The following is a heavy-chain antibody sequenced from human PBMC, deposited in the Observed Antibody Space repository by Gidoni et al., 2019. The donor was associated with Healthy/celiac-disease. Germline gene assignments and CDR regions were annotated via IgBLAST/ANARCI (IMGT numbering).Heavy chain of an antibody. CDR1: GFTFGDYA. CDR2: IRSKAYGGTT. CDR3: TAGSMIFGVVTLDY. Sequence: EVQLVESGGGLVQPGRSLRLSCTTSGFTFGDYAMGWVRQAPGKGLEWVGFIRSKAYGGTTEYAASVKGRFTISRDDSKSIAYLQMNSLKTEDTAVYYCTAGSMIFGVVTLDYWGQGTLVTVSS. J-gene: IGHJ4*02. V-gene: IGHV3-49*04. D-gene: IGHD3-3*01.